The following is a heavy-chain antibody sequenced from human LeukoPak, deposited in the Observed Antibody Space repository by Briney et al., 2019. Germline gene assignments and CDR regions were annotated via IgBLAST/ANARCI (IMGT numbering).Heavy chain of an antibody. CDR2: IQYDGSDK. CDR3: ARGDWVYDY. J-gene: IGHJ4*02. CDR1: GFTFSNYG. Sequence: GGSLRLSCATSGFTFSNYGMHWVRQAPGKGLEWVAFIQYDGSDKFYTDSVKGRFTISRDNSKNTLYLQMNSLRAEDTAVYYCARGDWVYDYWGQGTLVTVSS. D-gene: IGHD6-13*01. V-gene: IGHV3-30*02.